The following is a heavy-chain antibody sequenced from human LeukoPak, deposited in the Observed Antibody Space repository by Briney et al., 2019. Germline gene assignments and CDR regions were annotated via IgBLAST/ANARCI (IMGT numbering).Heavy chain of an antibody. CDR1: GFTFSGFA. D-gene: IGHD3-16*01. CDR3: AKGGYDYALSASHLDY. Sequence: GGSLRLSCAASGFTFSGFAMSWIRQAPGKWLEWVSAISGSGGSTYYADSVKGRFTISRDNSKNTLYLQMNSLRAEDTAVYYCAKGGYDYALSASHLDYWGQGTLVTVSS. J-gene: IGHJ4*02. CDR2: ISGSGGST. V-gene: IGHV3-23*01.